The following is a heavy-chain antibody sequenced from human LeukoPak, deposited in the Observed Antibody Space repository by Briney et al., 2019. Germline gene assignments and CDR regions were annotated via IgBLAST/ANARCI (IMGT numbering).Heavy chain of an antibody. D-gene: IGHD2/OR15-2a*01. CDR1: GGSFSGYY. J-gene: IGHJ4*02. CDR2: INHSGST. Sequence: SETLSLTCAVYGGSFSGYYWSWIRQPPGKGLEWIGEINHSGSTNYNPSLKSRVTISVDTSKNQFSLKLSSVTAADTAVYYCARAFATVPDYWGQGTLVTVSS. CDR3: ARAFATVPDY. V-gene: IGHV4-34*01.